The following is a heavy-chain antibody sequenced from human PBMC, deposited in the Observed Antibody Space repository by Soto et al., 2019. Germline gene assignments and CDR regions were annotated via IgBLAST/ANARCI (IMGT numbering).Heavy chain of an antibody. CDR2: INPNSGGT. CDR3: ARARGYSYAAYYYYGMDV. J-gene: IGHJ6*02. CDR1: VYTFTGVY. D-gene: IGHD5-18*01. Sequence: SFNVSWQSSVYTFTGVYMRWVRQGPGQGLEWMGWINPNSGGTNYAQNFQGWVNMTRDTSISTAYMELSRLRSDDTAVYYCARARGYSYAAYYYYGMDVWGQGTTVTVSS. V-gene: IGHV1-2*04.